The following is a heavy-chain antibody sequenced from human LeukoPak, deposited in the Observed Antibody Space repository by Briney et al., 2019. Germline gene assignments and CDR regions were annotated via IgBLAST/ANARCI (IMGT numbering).Heavy chain of an antibody. D-gene: IGHD6-6*01. J-gene: IGHJ4*02. CDR3: ARLEYTVDY. CDR2: MYYSGST. Sequence: SETLSLTCTVSGDSISSSTYQWGWIRQPPGKGLEWIGNMYYSGSTYYNPSLKSRVTMSVDTSKNQFSLKLSSVTAADTAVYYCARLEYTVDYWGQGTLVTVSS. CDR1: GDSISSSTYQ. V-gene: IGHV4-39*01.